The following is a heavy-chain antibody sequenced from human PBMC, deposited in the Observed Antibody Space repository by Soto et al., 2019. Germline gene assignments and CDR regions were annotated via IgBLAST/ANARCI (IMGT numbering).Heavy chain of an antibody. Sequence: EVQLLESGGGLVQPGGSLRLSCAASGFTLSNFGMNWVRQAPGKGLEWVSGIGVSDDNTYYADSVKGRFTISRDNSKNTLYLQMNTLRAEDTAVYYCAKDKYYHWGQGTLVTVSS. J-gene: IGHJ4*02. D-gene: IGHD3-10*01. CDR1: GFTLSNFG. CDR3: AKDKYYH. V-gene: IGHV3-23*01. CDR2: IGVSDDNT.